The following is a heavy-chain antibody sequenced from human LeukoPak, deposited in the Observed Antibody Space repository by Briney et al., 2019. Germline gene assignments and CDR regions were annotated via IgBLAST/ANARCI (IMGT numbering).Heavy chain of an antibody. D-gene: IGHD3-3*01. Sequence: ASVKVCCKASGYTFTSYGISWVRQAPGQGLEWMGWISAYNGNTNYAQKLQGRVTMTTDTSTSTAYMELRSLRSDDTAVYYCAREKHDFWSGYPVGMDVWGQGTTVTVSS. CDR3: AREKHDFWSGYPVGMDV. CDR1: GYTFTSYG. J-gene: IGHJ6*02. CDR2: ISAYNGNT. V-gene: IGHV1-18*01.